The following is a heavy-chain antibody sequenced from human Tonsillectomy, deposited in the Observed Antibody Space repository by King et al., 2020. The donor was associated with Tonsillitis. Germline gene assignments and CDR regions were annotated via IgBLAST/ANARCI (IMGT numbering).Heavy chain of an antibody. D-gene: IGHD4/OR15-4a*01. CDR2: VYPYDSDI. V-gene: IGHV5-51*01. CDR3: ARYNYGAPLHY. J-gene: IGHJ4*02. CDR1: GYSFPSFW. Sequence: QLVQSGAEVKKPGESLKISCAGSGYSFPSFWIAWVRQVPGKGLEWMGIVYPYDSDIRYSPSFHGQVTISADKSAAYLQWSSLKASDTAIYYCARYNYGAPLHYWGQGTLVTVSS.